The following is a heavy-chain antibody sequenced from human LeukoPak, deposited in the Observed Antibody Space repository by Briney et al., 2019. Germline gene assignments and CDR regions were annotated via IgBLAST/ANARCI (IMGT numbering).Heavy chain of an antibody. Sequence: SETLSLTCTVSGVSISSYYWSWIRPPPGKGLEWVGYIYFSGSTNYHHSLKSRVTISVGKPKNQFSLKLSSVPAADPAVYYCARDLRGSGSYSWFDPWGQGTLVTVSS. CDR3: ARDLRGSGSYSWFDP. V-gene: IGHV4-59*12. CDR2: IYFSGST. CDR1: GVSISSYY. J-gene: IGHJ5*02. D-gene: IGHD3-10*02.